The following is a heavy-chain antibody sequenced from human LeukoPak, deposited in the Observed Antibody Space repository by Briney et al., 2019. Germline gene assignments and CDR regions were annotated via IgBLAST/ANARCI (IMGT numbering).Heavy chain of an antibody. V-gene: IGHV1-8*01. CDR2: MDPNSGNT. Sequence: GASVKVSCKASGYTFTSYDINWVRQATGQGLEWMGWMDPNSGNTGYAQKFQGRVTMTRNTSISTAYMELSSLRSEDTAVYYRARVRGYYYGMDVWGKGTTVTVSS. CDR3: ARVRGYYYGMDV. CDR1: GYTFTSYD. J-gene: IGHJ6*04.